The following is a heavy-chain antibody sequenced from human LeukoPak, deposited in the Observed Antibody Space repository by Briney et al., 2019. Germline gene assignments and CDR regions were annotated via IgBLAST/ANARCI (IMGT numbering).Heavy chain of an antibody. Sequence: ASVKVSCKASGYTFTGYYMHWVRQAPGQGLEWMGWINPNSGGTNYAQKFQGRVTMTRDTSISTAYMELSRLRSDDTAVYYCARGPDSSGYYYAYFNYWGQGTLVTVSS. CDR2: INPNSGGT. CDR3: ARGPDSSGYYYAYFNY. V-gene: IGHV1-2*02. CDR1: GYTFTGYY. D-gene: IGHD3-22*01. J-gene: IGHJ4*02.